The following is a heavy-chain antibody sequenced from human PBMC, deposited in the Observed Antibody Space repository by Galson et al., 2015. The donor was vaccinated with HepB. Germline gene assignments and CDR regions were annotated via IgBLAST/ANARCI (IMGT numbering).Heavy chain of an antibody. CDR1: RFTFSSYA. J-gene: IGHJ4*02. D-gene: IGHD3-22*01. V-gene: IGHV3-30-3*01. Sequence: SLRLSCAASRFTFSSYAMHWVRQAPGKGLEWVAVISYDGSNKNYADSVKGRFTISRDNSKNTLYLQMNSLRAEDTAVYYCARGPNYYGSSGYPDYWGQGTLVTVSS. CDR3: ARGPNYYGSSGYPDY. CDR2: ISYDGSNK.